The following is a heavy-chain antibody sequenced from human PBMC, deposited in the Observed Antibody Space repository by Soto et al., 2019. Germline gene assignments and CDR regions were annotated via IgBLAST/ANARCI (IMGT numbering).Heavy chain of an antibody. V-gene: IGHV3-30-3*01. Sequence: QVQLVESGGGVVQPGRSLRLSCAASGFTVSSYAMHWVRQAPGKGLEWVAVISYDGSNKYYADSVKGRFTISRDNSKNTLYLQTNSLRAEDTAVYYCARVRVMIVVGPGPGYFDYWGQGTLVTVSS. CDR2: ISYDGSNK. CDR3: ARVRVMIVVGPGPGYFDY. CDR1: GFTVSSYA. J-gene: IGHJ4*02. D-gene: IGHD3-22*01.